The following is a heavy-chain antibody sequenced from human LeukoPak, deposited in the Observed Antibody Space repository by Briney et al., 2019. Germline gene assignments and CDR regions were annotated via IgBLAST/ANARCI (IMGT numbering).Heavy chain of an antibody. CDR2: ISYDGSHE. J-gene: IGHJ6*04. CDR1: GFTFSSVG. D-gene: IGHD3-3*01. Sequence: PGRSLRLSCEASGFTFSSVGMHWVRQAPGKGLEWVAVISYDGSHEYYADSVKGRFTISRDNSKNTLYLQTDSLRAEDTAVYYCAKVTNYDSFYYYGMDVWGKGTTVTVSS. CDR3: AKVTNYDSFYYYGMDV. V-gene: IGHV3-30*18.